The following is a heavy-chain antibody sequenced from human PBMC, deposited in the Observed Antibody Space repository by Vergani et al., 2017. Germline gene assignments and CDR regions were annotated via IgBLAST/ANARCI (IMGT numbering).Heavy chain of an antibody. Sequence: QVQLVQSGAEVKKPGASVKVSCKASGYTFTGYYMHWVRQAPGQGLEWMGWINPNSGGTNYAQKFQGRVTMTRDTSTSRVYMELSSLRSEDTAVYYCARDYSYGLPTNYYYGMDVWGQGTTVTVSS. J-gene: IGHJ6*02. D-gene: IGHD5-18*01. CDR2: INPNSGGT. CDR1: GYTFTGYY. CDR3: ARDYSYGLPTNYYYGMDV. V-gene: IGHV1-2*02.